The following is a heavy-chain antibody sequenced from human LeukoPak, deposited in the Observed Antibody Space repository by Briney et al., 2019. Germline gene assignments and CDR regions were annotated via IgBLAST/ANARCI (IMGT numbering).Heavy chain of an antibody. Sequence: SETLSLTCTVSGGSISSYYWSWIRQPPGKGLEWIGYIYYSGSTNYNPSPKSRVTISVDTSKNQFSLKLSSVTAADTAVYYCARWWNYYDSSGSPAGGAFDIWGQGTMVTVSS. CDR2: IYYSGST. D-gene: IGHD3-22*01. CDR1: GGSISSYY. CDR3: ARWWNYYDSSGSPAGGAFDI. V-gene: IGHV4-59*01. J-gene: IGHJ3*02.